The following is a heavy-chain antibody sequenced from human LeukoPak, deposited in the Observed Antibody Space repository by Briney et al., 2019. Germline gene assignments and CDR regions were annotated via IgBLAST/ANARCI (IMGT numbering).Heavy chain of an antibody. CDR3: TRHFGYSGFDGEY. Sequence: GESLKISCKSPGYNFTNHWIAWVRQMPGKGLEWMGIIYPGDSYIRFNPSFQGQVTLSADTSISTAYLQWSSLKSSDTAMYYCTRHFGYSGFDGEYWGQGTLVTVSS. V-gene: IGHV5-51*01. D-gene: IGHD5-12*01. CDR1: GYNFTNHW. CDR2: IYPGDSYI. J-gene: IGHJ4*02.